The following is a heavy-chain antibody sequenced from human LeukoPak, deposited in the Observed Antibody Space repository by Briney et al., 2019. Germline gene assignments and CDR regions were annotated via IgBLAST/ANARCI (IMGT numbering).Heavy chain of an antibody. D-gene: IGHD3-22*01. CDR2: ISWNSGSI. J-gene: IGHJ4*02. Sequence: GSSLRLSCGSSGLTFGDYDMHRVRQTPGKCLEWVSGISWNSGSIGYADSVKGRFTISRDNAKNSLYLQMNSLRAEDTALYYCAIDIRGYYDSSGDYDYWGQGTLVTVYS. CDR1: GLTFGDYD. CDR3: AIDIRGYYDSSGDYDY. V-gene: IGHV3-9*01.